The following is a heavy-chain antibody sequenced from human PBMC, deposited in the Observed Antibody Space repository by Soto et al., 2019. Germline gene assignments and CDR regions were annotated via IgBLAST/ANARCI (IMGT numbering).Heavy chain of an antibody. CDR2: ISAYNGNT. J-gene: IGHJ3*02. CDR3: ASMIVMVDAFDI. V-gene: IGHV1-18*01. D-gene: IGHD3-22*01. Sequence: ASVKVSCKASGYTFTSYGISWVRQAPGQGLEWMGWISAYNGNTNYAQKLQGRVTMTTDTSTSTAYMELRSLRSDDTAVYYCASMIVMVDAFDIWGQGTMVTVSS. CDR1: GYTFTSYG.